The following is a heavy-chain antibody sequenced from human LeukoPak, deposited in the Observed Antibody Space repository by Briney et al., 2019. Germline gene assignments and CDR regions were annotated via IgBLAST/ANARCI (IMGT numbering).Heavy chain of an antibody. CDR1: GYTFTTYL. CDR2: IYPGDSDT. Sequence: GESLKVSCEGSGYTFTTYLIGWVRERPGKGLEWMGIIYPGDSDTRYSPSFQGQVTISADKSISTAYLQWSSLKASDTAMYYCARQEDYDSGLDYWGQGTLVTVSS. CDR3: ARQEDYDSGLDY. V-gene: IGHV5-51*01. D-gene: IGHD3-22*01. J-gene: IGHJ4*02.